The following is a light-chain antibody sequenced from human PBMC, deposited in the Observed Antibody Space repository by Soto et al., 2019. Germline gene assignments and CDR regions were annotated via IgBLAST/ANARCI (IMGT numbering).Light chain of an antibody. CDR3: SSYRRGSTYV. CDR1: SSDVGGYNY. Sequence: QSVLTQPASVSGSPGQSITVSCTGTSSDVGGYNYVSWYKQHPGKAPRLMIYDVIIRPSGVFNRFSGSKSGNTASLTFFGLQAEDEADYYCSSYRRGSTYVFGTGTKVTVL. CDR2: DVI. V-gene: IGLV2-14*01. J-gene: IGLJ1*01.